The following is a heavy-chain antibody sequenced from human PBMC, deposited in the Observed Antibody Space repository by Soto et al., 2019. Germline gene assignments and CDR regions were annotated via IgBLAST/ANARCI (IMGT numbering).Heavy chain of an antibody. CDR3: ARDLFRGYSIDY. CDR2: IVVGSGNT. Sequence: SVKVSCKASGFTFTSSAMQWVRQARGQRLEWIGWIVVGSGNTNYAQKFQERVTITRDMSTSTAYMELSSLRSEDTAVYYCARDLFRGYSIDYWGQGTLVTVSS. CDR1: GFTFTSSA. D-gene: IGHD5-18*01. V-gene: IGHV1-58*02. J-gene: IGHJ4*02.